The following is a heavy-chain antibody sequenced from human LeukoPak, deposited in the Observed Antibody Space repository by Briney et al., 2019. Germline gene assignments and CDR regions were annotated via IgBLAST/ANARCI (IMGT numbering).Heavy chain of an antibody. Sequence: GRSLRLSCAASGFTFSSYAMSWVRQAPGKGLEWVSAISGSGGSTYYADSVKGRFTISRDNSKNTLYLQMNSLRAEDTAVYYCARDNDGAAAGSFDYWGQGTLVTVSS. CDR2: ISGSGGST. CDR1: GFTFSSYA. V-gene: IGHV3-23*01. J-gene: IGHJ4*02. D-gene: IGHD6-13*01. CDR3: ARDNDGAAAGSFDY.